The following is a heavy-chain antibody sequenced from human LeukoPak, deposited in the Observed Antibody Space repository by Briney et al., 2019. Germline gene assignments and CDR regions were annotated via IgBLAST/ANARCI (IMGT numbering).Heavy chain of an antibody. Sequence: PSETLSLTCAVYGGSFSGYYWSWIRQPPGKGLEWIGEINHSGSTNYNPSLKSRVTISVDRSKNQFSLKLSSVTAADTAVYYCARSPITIFGEVMIYRGYYMDVRGKGTTVTVSS. J-gene: IGHJ6*03. D-gene: IGHD3-3*01. CDR1: GGSFSGYY. CDR3: ARSPITIFGEVMIYRGYYMDV. CDR2: INHSGST. V-gene: IGHV4-34*01.